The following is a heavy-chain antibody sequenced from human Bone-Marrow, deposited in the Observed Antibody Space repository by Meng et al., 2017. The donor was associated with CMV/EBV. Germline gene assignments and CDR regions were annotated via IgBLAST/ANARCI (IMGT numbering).Heavy chain of an antibody. Sequence: GGSLRLSCAASGFTFSSYAMSWVRQAPGKGLEWVSYISSSGSTIYYADSVKGRFTISRDNAKNSLYLQMNSLRAEDTAVYYCARPYDFWSGYLNGMDVWGQGTTVTVSS. CDR3: ARPYDFWSGYLNGMDV. CDR1: GFTFSSYA. J-gene: IGHJ6*02. V-gene: IGHV3-48*04. CDR2: ISSSGSTI. D-gene: IGHD3-3*01.